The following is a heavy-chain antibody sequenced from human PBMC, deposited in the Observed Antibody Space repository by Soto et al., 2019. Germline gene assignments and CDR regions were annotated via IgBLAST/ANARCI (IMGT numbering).Heavy chain of an antibody. Sequence: SETLSLTCTVSGGSISSSSFYWGWIRQPPGKGLEWIGYIYHSGSTYYNPSLKSRVTISVDRSKNQFSLKLSSVTAADTAVYYCARGVVPLTLDYWGQGTLVTVSS. CDR2: IYHSGST. D-gene: IGHD2-21*01. J-gene: IGHJ4*02. CDR1: GGSISSSSFY. V-gene: IGHV4-39*07. CDR3: ARGVVPLTLDY.